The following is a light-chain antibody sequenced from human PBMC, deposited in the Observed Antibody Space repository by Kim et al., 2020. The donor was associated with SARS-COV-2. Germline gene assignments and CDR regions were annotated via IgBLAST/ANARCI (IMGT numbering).Light chain of an antibody. CDR2: VGTGGIVG. CDR3: GADHGSGSNFVWV. J-gene: IGLJ3*02. CDR1: SGDSKYK. Sequence: TCPLSSGDSKYKVDWYQQRPGKGPRFVMRVGTGGIVGSKGDGIPDRFSVLGSGLNRYLTIKNIQEEDESDYHCGADHGSGSNFVWVFGGGTQLTVL. V-gene: IGLV9-49*01.